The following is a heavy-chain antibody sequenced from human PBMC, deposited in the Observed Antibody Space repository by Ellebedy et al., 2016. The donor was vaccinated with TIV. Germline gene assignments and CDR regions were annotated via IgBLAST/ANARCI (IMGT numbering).Heavy chain of an antibody. D-gene: IGHD2-2*01. J-gene: IGHJ6*03. CDR3: ARDWALFVSAGIPFYYYYMDV. CDR1: GYTFTRYG. CDR2: ISTNNGET. Sequence: ASVKVSCXASGYTFTRYGIRWVRQAPGQGLEWMGWISTNNGETKYVEKLQGRVTMTRDTSTNTTFMELRSLRPDDTAVYYCARDWALFVSAGIPFYYYYMDVWGKGTTVTVSS. V-gene: IGHV1-18*01.